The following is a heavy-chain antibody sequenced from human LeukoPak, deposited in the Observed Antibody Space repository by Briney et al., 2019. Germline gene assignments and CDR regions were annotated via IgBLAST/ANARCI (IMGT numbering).Heavy chain of an antibody. J-gene: IGHJ4*02. V-gene: IGHV4-34*01. CDR1: GFTFSSYS. CDR3: ARVSIQWLVRAFDY. CDR2: INHSGST. D-gene: IGHD6-19*01. Sequence: GSLRLSCAASGFTFSSYSMNWIRQPPGKGLEWIGEINHSGSTNYNPSLKSRVTISVDTSKNQFSLKLSSVTAADTAVYYCARVSIQWLVRAFDYWGQGTLVTVSS.